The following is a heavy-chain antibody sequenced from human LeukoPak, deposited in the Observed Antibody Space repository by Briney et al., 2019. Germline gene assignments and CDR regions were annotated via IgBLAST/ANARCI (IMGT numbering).Heavy chain of an antibody. V-gene: IGHV4-59*01. CDR2: IYYSGHT. CDR3: ARSPYYYDSSGYYYKALGPYYFDY. D-gene: IGHD3-22*01. CDR1: GDSISSYY. Sequence: KPSETLSLTCTVSGDSISSYYWSWIRQPPGKGLEWIGYIYYSGHTNYNPSLKSRVTISLDTSKSQFSLKLSSMTAADTAVYYCARSPYYYDSSGYYYKALGPYYFDYWGQGTLVTVSS. J-gene: IGHJ4*02.